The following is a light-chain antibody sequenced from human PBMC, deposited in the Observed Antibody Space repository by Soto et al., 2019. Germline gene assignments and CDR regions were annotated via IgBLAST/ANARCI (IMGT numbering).Light chain of an antibody. J-gene: IGKJ4*01. CDR1: HDISSSY. V-gene: IGKV3-20*01. CDR3: QHYGSSFLT. CDR2: GAS. Sequence: EIVLTQSPGALSLSPGERATLSCRTSHDISSSYLAWYQQKRGQAPRLLRYGASTNATGIPDRFIGSGSWTYFTLTISRLEPEDFAVYYCQHYGSSFLTCREATKVAS.